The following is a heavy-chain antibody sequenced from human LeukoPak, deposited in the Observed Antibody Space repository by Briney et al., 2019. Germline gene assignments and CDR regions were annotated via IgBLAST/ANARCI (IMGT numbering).Heavy chain of an antibody. J-gene: IGHJ5*02. D-gene: IGHD3-3*01. CDR1: GYTFTGYY. Sequence: GASVKVSCKASGYTFTGYYMHWVRQAPGQGLEWMGWINPNSGGTNYAQKFQGRVTMTRNTSISTAYMELSSLRSEDTAVYYCARGFTIFGVYWFDPWGQGTLVTVSS. CDR2: INPNSGGT. V-gene: IGHV1-2*02. CDR3: ARGFTIFGVYWFDP.